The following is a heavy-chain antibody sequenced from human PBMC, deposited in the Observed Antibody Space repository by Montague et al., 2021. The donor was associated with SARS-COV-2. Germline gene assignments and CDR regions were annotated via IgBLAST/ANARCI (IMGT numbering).Heavy chain of an antibody. Sequence: SETLSLTCAVYGGSFSGYYWSWIRQPPGKGLEWIGKINHSGSTNXXPSLKSRVTISVDTSKNQFSLKLSPVTAADTAVYYCARKASRGITIFGVVTASYYFDYWGQGTLVTVSS. J-gene: IGHJ4*02. V-gene: IGHV4-34*01. CDR2: INHSGST. D-gene: IGHD3-3*01. CDR1: GGSFSGYY. CDR3: ARKASRGITIFGVVTASYYFDY.